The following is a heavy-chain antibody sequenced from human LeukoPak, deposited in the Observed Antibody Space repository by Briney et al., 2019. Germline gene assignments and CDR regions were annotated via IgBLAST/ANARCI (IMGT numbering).Heavy chain of an antibody. D-gene: IGHD7-27*01. Sequence: GGSLRLSCAASGFTFSSYWMSWVRHPPGKRLEWVSIIGNNGGGIHYADSVKGRFTISRDNFKNALYLQMNSLRVEDTAVYYCAIDPNWGTHSWGQGVLVTVSS. CDR3: AIDPNWGTHS. J-gene: IGHJ4*02. CDR2: IGNNGGGI. V-gene: IGHV3-23*01. CDR1: GFTFSSYW.